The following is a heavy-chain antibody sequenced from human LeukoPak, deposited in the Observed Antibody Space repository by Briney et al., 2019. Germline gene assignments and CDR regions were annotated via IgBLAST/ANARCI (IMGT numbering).Heavy chain of an antibody. D-gene: IGHD3-22*01. CDR1: GFTFSSYS. CDR3: ARDSYSMIVVALEY. CDR2: ISSSSSYI. Sequence: GGSLRLSCAASGFTFSSYSMNWVRQAPGKGLEWVSSISSSSSYIYYADSVKGRFTISRDNAKNSLYLQMNSLRAEDTAVYYCARDSYSMIVVALEYWGQGTLVTVSS. J-gene: IGHJ4*02. V-gene: IGHV3-21*01.